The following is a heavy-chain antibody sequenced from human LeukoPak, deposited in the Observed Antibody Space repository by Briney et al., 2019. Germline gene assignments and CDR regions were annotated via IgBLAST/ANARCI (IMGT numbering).Heavy chain of an antibody. CDR1: GYTFTGYY. CDR3: GTSSATFDY. D-gene: IGHD6-6*01. CDR2: INPSSGGT. J-gene: IGHJ4*02. V-gene: IGHV1-2*02. Sequence: ASVKVSCKASGYTFTGYYLQWVRQAPGQGLEWMGWINPSSGGTNYAQKFQGRVTMTRDTPISTAYMDLSSLTSDDTAMYFCGTSSATFDYWGQGTLVTVSS.